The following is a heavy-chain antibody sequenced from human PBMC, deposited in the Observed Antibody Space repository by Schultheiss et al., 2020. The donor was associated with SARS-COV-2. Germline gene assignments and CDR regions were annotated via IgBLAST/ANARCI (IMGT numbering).Heavy chain of an antibody. CDR3: ARVSVGRITIFGVITRYGMDV. CDR1: GGSISSSNW. V-gene: IGHV4-30-4*01. Sequence: SQTLSLTCAVSGGSISSSNWWSWVRQPPGKGLEWIGYIYYSGSTYYNPSLKSRVTISVDTSKNQFSLKLSSVTAADTAVYYCARVSVGRITIFGVITRYGMDVWGQGTTVTVSS. J-gene: IGHJ6*02. CDR2: IYYSGST. D-gene: IGHD3-3*01.